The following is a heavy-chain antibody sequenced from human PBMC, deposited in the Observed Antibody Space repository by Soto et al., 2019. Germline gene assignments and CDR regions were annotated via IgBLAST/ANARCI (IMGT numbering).Heavy chain of an antibody. CDR2: IRSRAYGSTP. V-gene: IGHV3-49*04. J-gene: IGHJ5*02. D-gene: IGHD5-18*01. CDR1: GFTFSNYV. CDR3: SRDEGGYSYVWWFDP. Sequence: SGGSLRLSCEASGFTFSNYVMHWVRQAPGKGLEWVGFIRSRAYGSTPEYAASVQGRFTISRDDSKRIVYLHMSSLKTEDTAVYFCSRDEGGYSYVWWFDPWGQGTLVTVSS.